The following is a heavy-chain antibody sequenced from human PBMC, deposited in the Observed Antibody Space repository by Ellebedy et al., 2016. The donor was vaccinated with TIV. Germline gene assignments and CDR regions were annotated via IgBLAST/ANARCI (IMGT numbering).Heavy chain of an antibody. D-gene: IGHD2/OR15-2a*01. Sequence: MPSETLTLTCTVSGGSITSYYWGWIRQPPGKGLEWIGSIYSSGSTYYNPSLKSRVTISVDTSKNQFSLKLSSVTAADTAVYYCARHAKLFLCFFDYWGQGTLVTVSS. CDR3: ARHAKLFLCFFDY. CDR1: GGSITSYY. J-gene: IGHJ4*02. V-gene: IGHV4-39*01. CDR2: IYSSGST.